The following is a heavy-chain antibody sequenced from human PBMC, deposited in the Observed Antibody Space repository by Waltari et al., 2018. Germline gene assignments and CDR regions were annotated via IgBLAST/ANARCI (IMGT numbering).Heavy chain of an antibody. V-gene: IGHV4-39*07. Sequence: QLQLQESGPGLVKPSETLSLTCTVSGGSISSSRYYWGWIRQPPGKGLEWIGSIYYSGGTYYNPSIKSRVTISVDTSKNQFSLKLSSVTAADTAVYYCASRLSPGGTYFDYWGQGTLVTVSS. CDR2: IYYSGGT. CDR1: GGSISSSRYY. CDR3: ASRLSPGGTYFDY. J-gene: IGHJ4*02. D-gene: IGHD2-8*02.